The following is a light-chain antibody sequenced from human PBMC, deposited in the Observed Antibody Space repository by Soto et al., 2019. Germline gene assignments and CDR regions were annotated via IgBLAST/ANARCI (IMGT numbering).Light chain of an antibody. V-gene: IGKV3-20*01. CDR1: QSVSSNF. CDR3: QQYGSFPRT. CDR2: GAS. Sequence: EIVLTQSPGTLSLSPGERATLSCRASQSVSSNFLAWYQQKPGQAPRLLIYGASNRATGIPDKFNGSGSGTDFTLTISRLEPEDFAMYYCQQYGSFPRTFGQGTKVEIK. J-gene: IGKJ1*01.